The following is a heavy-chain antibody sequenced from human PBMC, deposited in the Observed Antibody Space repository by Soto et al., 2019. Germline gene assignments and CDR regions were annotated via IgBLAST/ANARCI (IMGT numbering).Heavy chain of an antibody. D-gene: IGHD2-15*01. J-gene: IGHJ4*02. V-gene: IGHV1-8*01. CDR1: GYTFTSYD. CDR3: ARVQSLVVVAAIGY. CDR2: MNPNSGNT. Sequence: ASVEVSCKXSGYTFTSYDINWVRQATGQGLEGMGWMNPNSGNTGYAQKFQGRVTMTRNTSISTAYMELSSLRSEDTAVYYCARVQSLVVVAAIGYWGQGTLVTVSS.